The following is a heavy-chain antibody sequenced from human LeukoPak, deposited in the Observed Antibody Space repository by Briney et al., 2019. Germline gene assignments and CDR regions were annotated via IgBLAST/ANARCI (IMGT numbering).Heavy chain of an antibody. CDR3: ARSYRIAVAGRAFDI. D-gene: IGHD6-19*01. Sequence: ETLSLTCTVSGVSISSSSYYWGWIRPAPGKGLEWVSSISSSSYMYYADLVKGRFTISRDNAKNSLYLQMNSLRAEDTAVYYCARSYRIAVAGRAFDIWGQGTMVTVSS. V-gene: IGHV3-69-1*01. CDR2: ISSSSYM. J-gene: IGHJ3*02. CDR1: GVSISSSSYY.